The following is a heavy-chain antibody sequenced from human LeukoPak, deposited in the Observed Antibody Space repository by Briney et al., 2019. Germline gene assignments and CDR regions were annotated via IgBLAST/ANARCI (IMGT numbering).Heavy chain of an antibody. Sequence: PSETLSLTCTVSGGSISSSTYYWGWIRQPPGKGLEWIGTIYYSGYTYYNPSLKSRVTISVDTSKNQFSLKLTSVTAADTAVFYCARRRYSYGHQTFDYWGQGTLVTVSS. CDR2: IYYSGYT. CDR1: GGSISSSTYY. V-gene: IGHV4-39*01. J-gene: IGHJ4*02. D-gene: IGHD5-18*01. CDR3: ARRRYSYGHQTFDY.